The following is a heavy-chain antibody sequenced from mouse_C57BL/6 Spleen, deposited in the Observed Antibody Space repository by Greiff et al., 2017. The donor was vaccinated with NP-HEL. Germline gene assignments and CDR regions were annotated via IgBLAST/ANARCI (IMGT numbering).Heavy chain of an antibody. Sequence: EVQVVESGGGLVKPGGSLKLSCAASGFTFSSYAMSWVRQTPEKRLEWVATISDGGSYTYYPDNVKGRFTISRDNAKNNLYLQMSHLKSEDTAMYYCARAQYDYDGFYYAMDYWGQGTSVTVSS. CDR2: ISDGGSYT. V-gene: IGHV5-4*01. J-gene: IGHJ4*01. CDR1: GFTFSSYA. D-gene: IGHD2-4*01. CDR3: ARAQYDYDGFYYAMDY.